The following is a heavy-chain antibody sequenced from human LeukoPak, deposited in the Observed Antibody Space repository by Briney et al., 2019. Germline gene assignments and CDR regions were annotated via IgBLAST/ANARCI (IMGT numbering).Heavy chain of an antibody. J-gene: IGHJ6*03. CDR2: IRYDGSNK. V-gene: IGHV3-30*02. D-gene: IGHD3-10*01. Sequence: PGGSLRLSCAASGFTFSSYGMHWVRQAPGKGLEWVAFIRYDGSNKYYADSVKGRFTISRDNAKNSLYLQMNSLRAEDTAVYYCAKYGSGSYYYYYMDVWGKGTTVTVSS. CDR3: AKYGSGSYYYYYMDV. CDR1: GFTFSSYG.